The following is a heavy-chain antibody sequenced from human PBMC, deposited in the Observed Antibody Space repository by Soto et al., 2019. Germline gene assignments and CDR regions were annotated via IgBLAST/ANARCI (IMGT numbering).Heavy chain of an antibody. CDR3: ARSYYGSGSYYQTPFWFDP. V-gene: IGHV4-59*01. CDR2: IYYSGST. D-gene: IGHD3-10*01. CDR1: GGSISSYY. J-gene: IGHJ5*02. Sequence: SETLSLTCTVSGGSISSYYLSWIRQPPGKGLEWIGYIYYSGSTNYNPSLKSRVTISVDTSKNQFSLKLSSVTAADTAVYYCARSYYGSGSYYQTPFWFDPWGQGTLVTVYS.